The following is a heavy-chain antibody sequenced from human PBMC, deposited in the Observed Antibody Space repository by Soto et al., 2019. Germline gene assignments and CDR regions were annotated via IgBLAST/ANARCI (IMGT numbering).Heavy chain of an antibody. CDR1: GFTFSSYA. D-gene: IGHD6-19*01. CDR3: AKGGRQWLVTSDFNY. CDR2: ISSNGGST. V-gene: IGHV3-64*04. Sequence: GGSLRLSCSASGFTFSSYAMHWVRQAPGKGLEYVSAISSNGGSTYYADSVKGRFTISRDNSKNTVSLEMTSLRAEDTAVYFCAKGGRQWLVTSDFNYWGQGALVTVSS. J-gene: IGHJ4*02.